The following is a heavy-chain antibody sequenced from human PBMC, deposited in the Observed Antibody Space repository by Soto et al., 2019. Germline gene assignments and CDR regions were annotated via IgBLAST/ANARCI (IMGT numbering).Heavy chain of an antibody. D-gene: IGHD3-3*01. J-gene: IGHJ6*03. Sequence: ASVKVSCKASGYTFTSYGISWVRQAPGQGLEWMGRISAYNGNTNYAQKFQGRVTMTTDTSTSTAYMGLGSLRFDDTAVYYCASVFTTIFGVVILLDYYYYMDVWGKGTTVTVSS. V-gene: IGHV1-18*01. CDR3: ASVFTTIFGVVILLDYYYYMDV. CDR1: GYTFTSYG. CDR2: ISAYNGNT.